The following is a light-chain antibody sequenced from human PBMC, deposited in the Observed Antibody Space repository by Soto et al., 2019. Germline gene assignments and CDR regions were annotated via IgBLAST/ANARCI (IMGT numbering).Light chain of an antibody. CDR2: GAS. J-gene: IGKJ1*01. CDR1: QSVSSN. V-gene: IGKV3-15*01. Sequence: EIVMTQSPATLSVSPGERATLSCRASQSVSSNLAWYQQKPGQAPRLLIYGASTRATGIPARFSGSGSGTEFTLTISSLQSEDFAVYYRQQYNNWGTFCQGTKVDIK. CDR3: QQYNNWGT.